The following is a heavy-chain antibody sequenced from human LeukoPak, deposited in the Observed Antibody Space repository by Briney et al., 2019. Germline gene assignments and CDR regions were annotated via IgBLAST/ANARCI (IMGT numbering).Heavy chain of an antibody. CDR2: ISWDGGST. D-gene: IGHD2-21*01. CDR1: GFTFDDYA. V-gene: IGHV3-43D*03. Sequence: GGSLRLSCAASGFTFDDYAMHWVRQAPGKGLEWVSLISWDGGSTYYADSVKGRFTISRDNSKNTLYLQMNSLRAEDTAVYYCAREGMWRYAFDIWGQGTMVTVSS. CDR3: AREGMWRYAFDI. J-gene: IGHJ3*02.